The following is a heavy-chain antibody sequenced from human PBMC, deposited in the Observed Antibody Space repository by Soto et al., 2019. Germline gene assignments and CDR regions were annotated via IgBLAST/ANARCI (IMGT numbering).Heavy chain of an antibody. J-gene: IGHJ4*02. V-gene: IGHV3-30*03. Sequence: PGGSLRLSCAASGFTFSRYGMHWVRQAPGKGLEWVALIAYDGNNKNYAASVRGRFTISRDKSKNTLDLQMDSLRPEDTAVYYCARDTSIAAAGGTRYFDYWGQGTPVTVSS. D-gene: IGHD6-13*01. CDR1: GFTFSRYG. CDR3: ARDTSIAAAGGTRYFDY. CDR2: IAYDGNNK.